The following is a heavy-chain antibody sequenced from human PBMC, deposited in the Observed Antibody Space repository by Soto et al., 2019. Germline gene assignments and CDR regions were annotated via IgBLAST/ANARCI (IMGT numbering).Heavy chain of an antibody. Sequence: EVQLLESGGGFVQPGGSLRLSCAASGFTFNTFAMSWVRQAPGKGLEWVSTISGSAANTYYADSVRGRFTTSRDNSNNMVYLQMSSLRAEDTAVYYCAKSSDYYYDTSPHSYWGQGTRVTVSS. J-gene: IGHJ4*02. CDR2: ISGSAANT. V-gene: IGHV3-23*01. D-gene: IGHD3-22*01. CDR3: AKSSDYYYDTSPHSY. CDR1: GFTFNTFA.